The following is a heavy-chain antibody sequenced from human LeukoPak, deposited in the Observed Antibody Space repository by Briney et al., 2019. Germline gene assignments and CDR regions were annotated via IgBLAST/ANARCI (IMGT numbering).Heavy chain of an antibody. CDR1: GFTFSNYA. CDR2: IRGSGSST. J-gene: IGHJ4*02. CDR3: AKEDDISWDFDY. V-gene: IGHV3-23*01. D-gene: IGHD6-13*01. Sequence: GGSLRLSCAASGFTFSNYAMNWVRQAPGKGLEWVSNIRGSGSSTYYADSVKGRFTISRDNSNNTLYLQMNSLRAEDTAVYYCAKEDDISWDFDYWGQGTLVTVSS.